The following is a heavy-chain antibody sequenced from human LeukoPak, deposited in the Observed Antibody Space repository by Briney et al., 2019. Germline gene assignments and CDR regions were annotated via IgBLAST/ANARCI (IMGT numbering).Heavy chain of an antibody. V-gene: IGHV1-8*01. CDR2: MNPNSGNT. J-gene: IGHJ1*01. CDR1: GYTFTSYD. D-gene: IGHD3-22*01. CDR3: ARGLRDSSGREYFQH. Sequence: GASVKVSCKASGYTFTSYDISWVRQAAGQGLEWMGWMNPNSGNTGYAQEFKGRVTMTGNTSINTAYMELSSLRSEDTAVYYCARGLRDSSGREYFQHWGQGTLVTLSS.